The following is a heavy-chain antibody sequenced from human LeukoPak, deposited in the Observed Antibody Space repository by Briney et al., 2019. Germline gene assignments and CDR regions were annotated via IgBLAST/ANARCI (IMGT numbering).Heavy chain of an antibody. V-gene: IGHV1-2*02. CDR3: AGAYNWNYGDAFDI. CDR1: GYTFTGYY. J-gene: IGHJ3*02. CDR2: INPNSGGT. Sequence: ASVKVSCKASGYTFTGYYMHWVRQAPGQGPEWMGWINPNSGGTNYAQKFQGRVTMTRDTSISTAYMELSRLRSDDTAVYYCAGAYNWNYGDAFDIWGQGTMVTVSS. D-gene: IGHD1-7*01.